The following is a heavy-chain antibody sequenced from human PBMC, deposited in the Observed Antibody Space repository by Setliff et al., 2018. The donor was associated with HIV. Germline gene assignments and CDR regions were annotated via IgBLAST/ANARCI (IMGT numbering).Heavy chain of an antibody. J-gene: IGHJ4*02. V-gene: IGHV1-46*03. CDR2: INASGDKT. D-gene: IGHD5-12*01. CDR3: GRGYRSWIRAIGY. CDR1: GFNFTNYY. Sequence: ASVKVSCKASGFNFTNYYIHWVRQAPGEGLEWVGVINASGDKTNYAQKFQGRRIITKDTSTSTVYMELSSLRSDDTAVYYCGRGYRSWIRAIGYWGQGTLVTVSS.